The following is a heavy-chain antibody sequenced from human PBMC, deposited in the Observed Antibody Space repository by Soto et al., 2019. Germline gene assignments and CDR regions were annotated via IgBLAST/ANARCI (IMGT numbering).Heavy chain of an antibody. CDR1: GDSVSSFSAA. D-gene: IGHD3-22*01. V-gene: IGHV6-1*01. CDR3: AKDPIVVVPPRLFDY. J-gene: IGHJ4*02. CDR2: IYYRSKWDN. Sequence: SQTLSLTCAISGDSVSSFSAAWNWIRQSPSRGLEWLGRIYYRSKWDNDYAVSVKSRITINPDTSKNQFSLLLNSVTPEDTAVYYCAKDPIVVVPPRLFDYWGQGTLVTVSS.